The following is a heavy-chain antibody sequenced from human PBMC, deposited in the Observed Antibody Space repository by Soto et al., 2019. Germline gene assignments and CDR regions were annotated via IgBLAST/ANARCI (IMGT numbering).Heavy chain of an antibody. D-gene: IGHD2-21*02. CDR3: AIFVVTEGPVYSMDV. V-gene: IGHV3-7*01. CDR1: GFTFSSYW. CDR2: IKQDGSEK. J-gene: IGHJ6*02. Sequence: EVQLVESGGGLVQPGGSLRLSCAASGFTFSSYWMTWVRQAPGKGLEWVANIKQDGSEKYYVDSVKGRFTISRDNAKNSLYLQMNSLIAEYTALYYCAIFVVTEGPVYSMDVWGQGTSVTVSS.